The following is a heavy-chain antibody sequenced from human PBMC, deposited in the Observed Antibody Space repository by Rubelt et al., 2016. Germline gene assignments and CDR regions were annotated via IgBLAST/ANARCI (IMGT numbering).Heavy chain of an antibody. D-gene: IGHD1-26*01. CDR3: ARSGSWGELSYYYYGMDV. Sequence: QVQLQESGPGLVKPSGTLSLTCAVSGGSISSSNWWSWVRQPPGKGLEWIGEIYHSGSTNYNPSLKSRVTISVDKSKNQFSLKLSSVTAADTAVYYCARSGSWGELSYYYYGMDVWGQGTTVTVSS. CDR1: GGSISSSNW. V-gene: IGHV4-4*02. J-gene: IGHJ6*02. CDR2: IYHSGST.